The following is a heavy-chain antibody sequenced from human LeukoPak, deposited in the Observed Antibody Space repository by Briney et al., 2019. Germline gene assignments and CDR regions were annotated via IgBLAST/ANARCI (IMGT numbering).Heavy chain of an antibody. CDR1: GGTFSSYA. J-gene: IGHJ4*02. D-gene: IGHD3-3*01. V-gene: IGHV1-69*04. CDR2: IIPILGIA. Sequence: GASVKVSCKASGGTFSSYAISWVRQSPGQGLEWMGRIIPILGIANYAQKFQGRVTITADKSTSTAYMELSSLRSEDTAVYYCARAREYYDSFYLDYWGQGTLVTVSS. CDR3: ARAREYYDSFYLDY.